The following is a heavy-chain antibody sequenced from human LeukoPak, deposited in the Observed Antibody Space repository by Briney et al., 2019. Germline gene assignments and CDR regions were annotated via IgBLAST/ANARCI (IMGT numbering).Heavy chain of an antibody. CDR1: GFTFSSYA. J-gene: IGHJ4*02. D-gene: IGHD3-3*01. V-gene: IGHV3-23*01. Sequence: GESLRLSCAASGFTFSSYAMSWVRQAPGKGLEWVSAISGSGGSTYYADSVKGRFTISRDNSKNTLYLQMNSLRAEDTAVYYCAKDGIFGVVIPPYYFDYWGQGTLVTVSS. CDR3: AKDGIFGVVIPPYYFDY. CDR2: ISGSGGST.